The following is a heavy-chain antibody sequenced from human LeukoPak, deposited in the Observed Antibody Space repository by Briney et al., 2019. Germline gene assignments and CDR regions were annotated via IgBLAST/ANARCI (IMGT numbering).Heavy chain of an antibody. Sequence: SETLSLTCTVSGGSINSYYWSWIRQPPGKGLEWIGYIYYSGSTNYNPSLKSRVTISVDTSKNQFSLKLSSVTAADTAVYYCARNKETYSPYNWFDPWGQGTLVTVSS. J-gene: IGHJ5*02. CDR1: GGSINSYY. CDR3: ARNKETYSPYNWFDP. V-gene: IGHV4-59*08. CDR2: IYYSGST. D-gene: IGHD4-11*01.